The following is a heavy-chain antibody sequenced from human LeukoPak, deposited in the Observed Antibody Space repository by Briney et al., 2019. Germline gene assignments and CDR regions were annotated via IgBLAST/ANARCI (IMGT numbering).Heavy chain of an antibody. CDR3: ARESGLRHPLWFGELFFDY. CDR2: INPNSGGT. Sequence: EASVKVSCKASGYTFTGYYMHWVRQAPGQGLEWMGWINPNSGGTNYAQKLQGRVTMTRDTSTSTVYMELSSLRSEDTAVYYCARESGLRHPLWFGELFFDYWGQGTLVTVSS. J-gene: IGHJ4*02. V-gene: IGHV1-2*02. CDR1: GYTFTGYY. D-gene: IGHD3-10*01.